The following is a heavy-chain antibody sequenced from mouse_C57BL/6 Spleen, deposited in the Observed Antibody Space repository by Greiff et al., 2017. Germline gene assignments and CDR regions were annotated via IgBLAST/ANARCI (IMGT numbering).Heavy chain of an antibody. J-gene: IGHJ2*01. CDR1: GFTFPDYY. V-gene: IGHV7-3*01. CDR2: IRNKANGFTT. Sequence: EVHLVESGGGLVQPGGSLSLSCAASGFTFPDYYMSWVRQPPGKALEWLGFIRNKANGFTTEYSASVKGRFTISRDNSQSILYLQMNALRAEDSATYYCATYYSSYYFDYWGQGTTLTVSS. CDR3: ATYYSSYYFDY. D-gene: IGHD2-12*01.